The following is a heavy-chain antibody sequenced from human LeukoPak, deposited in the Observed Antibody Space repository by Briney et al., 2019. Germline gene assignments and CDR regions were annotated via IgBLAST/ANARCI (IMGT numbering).Heavy chain of an antibody. J-gene: IGHJ6*03. Sequence: ASVKVSCKASGYTFTSYDINWVRQATGQGLEWMGWMNPNSGNTGYAQKFQGRVTMTRNTSISTAYMELSSLRSEDTAVYYCARLIGWEHLDYHYYMDVWGKGTTVTVSS. D-gene: IGHD1-26*01. V-gene: IGHV1-8*01. CDR3: ARLIGWEHLDYHYYMDV. CDR2: MNPNSGNT. CDR1: GYTFTSYD.